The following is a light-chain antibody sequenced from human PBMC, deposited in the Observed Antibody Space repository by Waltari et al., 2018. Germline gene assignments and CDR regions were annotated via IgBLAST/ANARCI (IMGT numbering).Light chain of an antibody. J-gene: IGKJ3*01. CDR2: AAS. CDR1: QSISTH. Sequence: DIQMTQSPSSLSASVGDRVSTTCRASQSISTHLNWYQQKPGKPPKLLIYAASNLQSGVPSRFSGRGSETDFTLTISSLQPEDFAVYYCQQSYNTPRTFGPGTKVDIK. V-gene: IGKV1-39*01. CDR3: QQSYNTPRT.